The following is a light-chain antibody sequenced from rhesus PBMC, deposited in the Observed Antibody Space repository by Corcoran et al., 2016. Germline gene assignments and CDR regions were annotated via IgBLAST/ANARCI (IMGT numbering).Light chain of an antibody. J-gene: IGLJ6*01. Sequence: QSAPTQPPSVSGSPRQSVPISCPVTSSDIGGYNYVSWYQHHPGTAPKLMIYEVSKRPSGVSDRFSGSKSGNTASLTISGLQAEDEADYYCSSYAGSNTYVFGSGTKLTVL. CDR1: SSDIGGYNY. CDR3: SSYAGSNTYV. CDR2: EVS. V-gene: IGLV2-32*02.